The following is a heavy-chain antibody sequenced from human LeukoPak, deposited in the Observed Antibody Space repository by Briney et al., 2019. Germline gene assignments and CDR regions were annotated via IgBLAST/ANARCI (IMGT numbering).Heavy chain of an antibody. Sequence: PGGSLRLSCEASGFTFSDYYMSWIRQAPGKGLEWVSHISSTNSITYYADSVKGRFTISRDNAKNSLYLQMNSLRAEDTAVYYCARDIGGMNTEYYFDFWGQGTLVTVSS. CDR2: ISSTNSIT. J-gene: IGHJ4*02. V-gene: IGHV3-11*01. CDR3: ARDIGGMNTEYYFDF. CDR1: GFTFSDYY. D-gene: IGHD1-26*01.